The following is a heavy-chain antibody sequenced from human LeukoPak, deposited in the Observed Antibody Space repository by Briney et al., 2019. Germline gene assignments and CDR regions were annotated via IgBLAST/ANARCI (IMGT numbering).Heavy chain of an antibody. CDR3: AKDLRGTGYTLDY. V-gene: IGHV3-23*01. D-gene: IGHD3/OR15-3a*01. Sequence: GGSLRLSCAASGFTFSSYGMSWVRQAPGKGLQWVSAVNTNGGSTYYADSVKGRFTISRDNSKNTVYLQLNSLRAEDTAVYYCAKDLRGTGYTLDYWGQGTLVTVSS. CDR1: GFTFSSYG. CDR2: VNTNGGST. J-gene: IGHJ4*02.